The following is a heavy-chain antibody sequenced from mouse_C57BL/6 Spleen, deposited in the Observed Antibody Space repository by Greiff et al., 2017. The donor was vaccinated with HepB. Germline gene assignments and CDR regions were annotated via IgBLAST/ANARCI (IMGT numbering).Heavy chain of an antibody. CDR1: GFSFNTYA. CDR3: VRPYYYGWYFDV. V-gene: IGHV10-1*01. J-gene: IGHJ1*03. Sequence: EVKLVESGGGLVQPKGSLKLSCAASGFSFNTYAMNWVRQAPGKGLEWVARIRSKSNNYATYYADSVKDRFTISSDDSESMLYLQMNNLKTEDTAMYYCVRPYYYGWYFDVWGTGTTVTVSS. CDR2: IRSKSNNYAT. D-gene: IGHD1-1*01.